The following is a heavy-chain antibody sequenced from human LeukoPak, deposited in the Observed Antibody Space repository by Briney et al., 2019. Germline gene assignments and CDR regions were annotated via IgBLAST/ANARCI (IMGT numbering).Heavy chain of an antibody. Sequence: SETLSLISAVYGGSFSGYYWSWIRQPPGKGLEWIGEINHSGSTNYNPSLKSRVTISVDTSKNQFSLKLSSVTAADTAVYYCAREVRYFDWSHRFDPWGQGTLVTVSS. V-gene: IGHV4-34*01. J-gene: IGHJ5*02. D-gene: IGHD3-9*01. CDR3: AREVRYFDWSHRFDP. CDR2: INHSGST. CDR1: GGSFSGYY.